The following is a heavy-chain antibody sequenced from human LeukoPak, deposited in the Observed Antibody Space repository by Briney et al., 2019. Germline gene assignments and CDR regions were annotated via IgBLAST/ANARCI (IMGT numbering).Heavy chain of an antibody. CDR3: AKDWGSSSSYYYYCMDV. CDR1: GFTFSSYG. V-gene: IGHV3-30*02. Sequence: GGSLRLSCAASGFTFSSYGMHWVRQAPGKGLEWVAFIRYDGSNKYYADSVKGRFTISRDNSKNTLYLQMNSLRAEDTAVYYCAKDWGSSSSYYYYCMDVWGKGTTVTVSS. J-gene: IGHJ6*03. D-gene: IGHD6-6*01. CDR2: IRYDGSNK.